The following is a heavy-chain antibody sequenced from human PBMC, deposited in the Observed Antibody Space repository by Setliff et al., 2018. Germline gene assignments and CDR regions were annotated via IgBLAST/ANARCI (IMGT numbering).Heavy chain of an antibody. CDR1: GGSISSYY. D-gene: IGHD3-10*01. CDR3: AKVPITKVYFSMDV. Sequence: PSETLSLTCTVSGGSISSYYWSWIRQPPWKGLEWIGYIYTSGSTNYNPSLKSRVTISLDTSKNQFSLQLSSVTAADTAVDYCAKVPITKVYFSMDVWGKGTTVTVSS. V-gene: IGHV4-4*08. CDR2: IYTSGST. J-gene: IGHJ6*03.